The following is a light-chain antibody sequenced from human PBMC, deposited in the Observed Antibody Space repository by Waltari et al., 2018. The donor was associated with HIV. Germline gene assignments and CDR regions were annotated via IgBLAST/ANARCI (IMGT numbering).Light chain of an antibody. V-gene: IGLV2-14*01. CDR1: SSDVGGYNY. CDR3: SAYKSSSTPYV. Sequence: QSALTQPASVSGSPGQSITISCTGTSSDVGGYNYVSWYQQNPGKAPKLMIYEVTDRPAGVSNRVSGSKSGNTASLTISGLQAEDEADYYCSAYKSSSTPYVFGTGTKVTVL. J-gene: IGLJ1*01. CDR2: EVT.